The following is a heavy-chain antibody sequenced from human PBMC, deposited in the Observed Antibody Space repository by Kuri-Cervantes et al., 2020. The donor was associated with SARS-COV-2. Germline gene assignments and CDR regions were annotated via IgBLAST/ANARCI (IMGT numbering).Heavy chain of an antibody. J-gene: IGHJ5*02. D-gene: IGHD6-13*01. Sequence: ASVKVSCKASGYTFTSYDINWVRQAPGKGLEWMGGFDPEDGETIYAQKFQGRVTMTEDTSTDTAYMELSSLRSDDTAVYYCAREAAAGYIDPWGQGTLVTVSS. CDR2: FDPEDGET. CDR1: GYTFTSYD. V-gene: IGHV1-24*01. CDR3: AREAAAGYIDP.